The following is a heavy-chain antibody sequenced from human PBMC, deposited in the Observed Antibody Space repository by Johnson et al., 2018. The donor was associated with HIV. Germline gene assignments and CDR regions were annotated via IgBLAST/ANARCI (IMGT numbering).Heavy chain of an antibody. CDR2: ISYDGRNK. V-gene: IGHV3-30*04. CDR1: GFTFSSYA. CDR3: AFESGSYFRHAFDV. D-gene: IGHD1-26*01. Sequence: QVQLVESGGGVVQPGRSLSLSCAASGFTFSSYAMNWVRQAPGKGLEWVAVISYDGRNKDYADSVKGRCTISRDNSKNTLFLQMNSLRSEDTAVYSCAFESGSYFRHAFDVWGQGTMVTVSS. J-gene: IGHJ3*01.